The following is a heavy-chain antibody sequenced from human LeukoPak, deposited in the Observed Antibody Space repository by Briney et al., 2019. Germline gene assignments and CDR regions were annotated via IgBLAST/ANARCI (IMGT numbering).Heavy chain of an antibody. D-gene: IGHD3-3*01. CDR2: IKQDGSEK. CDR1: GFTFSSYW. CDR3: ARESRGNYAFWSGYYFFDY. V-gene: IGHV3-7*01. J-gene: IGHJ4*02. Sequence: GGSLRLSCAASGFTFSSYWTSWVRQAPGKGLEWVANIKQDGSEKYYVDSVKGRFTISRDNAKNSLYLQMNSLRAEDTAVYYCARESRGNYAFWSGYYFFDYWGQGTLVTVSS.